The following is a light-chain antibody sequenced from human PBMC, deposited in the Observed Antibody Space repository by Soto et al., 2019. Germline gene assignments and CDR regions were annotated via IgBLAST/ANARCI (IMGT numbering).Light chain of an antibody. Sequence: EIVMTQSPATLSLSPGERATLSCRASQSVSSNLAWYQQKPGPAPRLLLYGASTRATGSPARFSGSGAGTEFTLTSSSLQSEDFAFYYCQQYNNCQYTFGQGTKLEIK. V-gene: IGKV3-15*01. CDR1: QSVSSN. J-gene: IGKJ2*01. CDR2: GAS. CDR3: QQYNNCQYT.